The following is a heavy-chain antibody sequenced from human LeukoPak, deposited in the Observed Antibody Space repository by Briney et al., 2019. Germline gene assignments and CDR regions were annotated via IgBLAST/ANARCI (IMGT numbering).Heavy chain of an antibody. V-gene: IGHV1-46*01. D-gene: IGHD1-26*01. J-gene: IGHJ4*02. Sequence: ASVKVSCTASGYTFASYYMHWVRQAPGQGLERMGMINPSGGSTTYAQKFQGRVTMTRDTSTTTVYMELRSLRSEDTAVYYCARDSTPTYYSGTYYFEYWGQGTLVTVSS. CDR3: ARDSTPTYYSGTYYFEY. CDR1: GYTFASYY. CDR2: INPSGGST.